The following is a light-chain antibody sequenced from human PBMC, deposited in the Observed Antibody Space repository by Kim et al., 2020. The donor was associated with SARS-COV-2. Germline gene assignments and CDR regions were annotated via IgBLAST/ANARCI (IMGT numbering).Light chain of an antibody. J-gene: IGLJ1*01. CDR1: KLGDKY. CDR3: QAWDSSTYV. Sequence: PGQTASITCSGDKLGDKYACWYQQRPGQSPVLVIYQDSKRPSGIPERFSGSNSGNTATLTISGTQAMDEADYYCQAWDSSTYVFGTGTKVTVL. V-gene: IGLV3-1*01. CDR2: QDS.